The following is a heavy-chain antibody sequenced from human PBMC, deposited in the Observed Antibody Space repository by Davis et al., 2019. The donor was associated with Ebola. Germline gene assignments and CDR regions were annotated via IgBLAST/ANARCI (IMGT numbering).Heavy chain of an antibody. CDR2: TYYDRSKWYN. D-gene: IGHD5-12*01. Sequence: HSQTLSFTCAISGDSVTGNNGAWNWIRQSPSRGLEWLGRTYYDRSKWYNDYAVSVKSRIIINADTSKNQLSLQLNSVTPDDTAVYYCVRGWLRSAFDQWGQGTLVTVSS. J-gene: IGHJ4*02. CDR1: GDSVTGNNGA. CDR3: VRGWLRSAFDQ. V-gene: IGHV6-1*01.